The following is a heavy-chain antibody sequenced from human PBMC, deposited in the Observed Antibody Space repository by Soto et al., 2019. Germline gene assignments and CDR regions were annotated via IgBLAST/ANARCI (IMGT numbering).Heavy chain of an antibody. D-gene: IGHD3-3*01. V-gene: IGHV1-3*01. J-gene: IGHJ6*02. Sequence: ASVKVSCKASGYTFTNYAIHWVRQAPGQRLEWMGWIHAGNGNTKYSQKFQGRVTIIRDTSASTAYMELSSLRSEDTAVYYCARGGMTISYYYAMDVWGQGTTVTVSS. CDR1: GYTFTNYA. CDR3: ARGGMTISYYYAMDV. CDR2: IHAGNGNT.